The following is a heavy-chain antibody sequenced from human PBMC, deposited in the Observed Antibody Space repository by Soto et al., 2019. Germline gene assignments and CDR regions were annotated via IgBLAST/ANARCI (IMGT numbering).Heavy chain of an antibody. J-gene: IGHJ4*02. D-gene: IGHD3-22*01. CDR2: ISYDGSNK. CDR3: ARPPYYYDSSGGLDY. V-gene: IGHV3-30-3*01. Sequence: SLRLSCAAXGFTFSSXXXXXVRQAPGKGLEWVAVISYDGSNKYYADSVKGRFTISRDNSKNTLYLQMNSLRAEDTAVYYCARPPYYYDSSGGLDYWGQGTLVTVSS. CDR1: GFTFSSXX.